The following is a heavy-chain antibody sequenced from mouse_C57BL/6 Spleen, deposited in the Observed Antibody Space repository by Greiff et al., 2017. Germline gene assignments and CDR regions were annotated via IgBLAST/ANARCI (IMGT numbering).Heavy chain of an antibody. J-gene: IGHJ2*01. Sequence: QVQLQQSGPELVKPGASVKISCKASGYTFTDYYINWVKQRPGQGLEWIGWIFPGSGSTYYNEKFKGKATLTVDKSSSTAYMLLSSLTSEDSAVYFCARRAYGSSSYYFDYWGQGTTLTVSS. CDR2: IFPGSGST. CDR1: GYTFTDYY. V-gene: IGHV1-75*01. CDR3: ARRAYGSSSYYFDY. D-gene: IGHD1-1*01.